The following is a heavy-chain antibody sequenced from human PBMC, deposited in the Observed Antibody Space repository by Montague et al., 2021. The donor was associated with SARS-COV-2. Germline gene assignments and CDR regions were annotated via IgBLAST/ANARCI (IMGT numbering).Heavy chain of an antibody. CDR1: GFSVDNSD. CDR3: AKDLNSAVAGPTMGH. V-gene: IGHV3-9*01. CDR2: FSWKGHSI. D-gene: IGHD6-19*01. Sequence: SLRLSCAASGFSVDNSDMHWVRQAPGKGLEWVSGFSWKGHSIGYAASVEGRFTISRDGGKNSLYLQMNSLTVEDTALYYCAKDLNSAVAGPTMGHWGQGTLVTVSS. J-gene: IGHJ4*02.